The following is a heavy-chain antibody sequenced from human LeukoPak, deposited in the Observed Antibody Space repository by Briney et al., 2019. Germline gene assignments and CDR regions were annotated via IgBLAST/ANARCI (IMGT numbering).Heavy chain of an antibody. Sequence: GGSLRLSCAASGFTFSSYGMHWVRQAPGKGLEWVAFIRYDGSNKYYADSVKGRFTISRDNAKNSLYLQMNSLRAEDTALYYCAKDSGYDILTGYYNGDYDYWGQGTLVTVSS. V-gene: IGHV3-30*02. D-gene: IGHD3-9*01. CDR1: GFTFSSYG. CDR3: AKDSGYDILTGYYNGDYDY. J-gene: IGHJ4*02. CDR2: IRYDGSNK.